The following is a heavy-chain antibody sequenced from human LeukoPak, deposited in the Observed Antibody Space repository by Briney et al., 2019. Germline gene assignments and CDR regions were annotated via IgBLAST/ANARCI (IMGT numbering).Heavy chain of an antibody. CDR1: GFAFSTYA. V-gene: IGHV3-23*01. D-gene: IGHD6-19*01. Sequence: GGSLRLSCGASGFAFSTYAMRWVRQAPGKGLEWVSGISGSGGSTYYAESVKGRFTISRDNSQNTLYLQMNSLRAEDTAVYYCAKCGAVAGSSYYYYGMDVWGQGTTVTVSS. CDR3: AKCGAVAGSSYYYYGMDV. J-gene: IGHJ6*02. CDR2: ISGSGGST.